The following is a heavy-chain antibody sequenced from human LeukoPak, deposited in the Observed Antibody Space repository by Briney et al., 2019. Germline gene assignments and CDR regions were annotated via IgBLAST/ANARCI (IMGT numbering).Heavy chain of an antibody. CDR1: GFSFSPYS. CDR3: ATGNYDLAHDYYYMDV. CDR2: ISSSSGTI. Sequence: SGGSLRLSCAASGFSFSPYSMNWVRQAPGKGLEWVSYISSSSGTIYYSDSVKGRFTISRDNAKNSLYLQMNRLRAEDTAVYYCATGNYDLAHDYYYMDVWGKGTTVTVSS. J-gene: IGHJ6*03. V-gene: IGHV3-48*01. D-gene: IGHD3-3*01.